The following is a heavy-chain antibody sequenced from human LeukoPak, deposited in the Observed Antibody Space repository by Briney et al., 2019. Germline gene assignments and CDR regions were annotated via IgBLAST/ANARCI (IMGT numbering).Heavy chain of an antibody. CDR1: GYTFTNYG. V-gene: IGHV1-18*01. Sequence: ASVKVSCKASGYTFTNYGISWVRQAPGQGLEWMGWISAYNGNTHYAQNLQGRVTITTDTSTSTAYMELSTLRSDDTAVYYCARYLQWGSGYDLDYWGQGTLVIVSS. D-gene: IGHD5-12*01. J-gene: IGHJ4*02. CDR2: ISAYNGNT. CDR3: ARYLQWGSGYDLDY.